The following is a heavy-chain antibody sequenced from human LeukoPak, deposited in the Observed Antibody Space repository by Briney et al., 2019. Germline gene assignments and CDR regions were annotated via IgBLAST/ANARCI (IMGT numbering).Heavy chain of an antibody. CDR3: AKDADYYDSSGYRLSFDY. CDR2: ISGSGGST. Sequence: PGGSLRLSCAASGFTFSSYAMSWVRQAPGKGLEWVPAISGSGGSTYYADSVKGQFTISRDNSKNTLYLQMNSLRAEDTAVYYCAKDADYYDSSGYRLSFDYWGQGTLVTVSS. V-gene: IGHV3-23*01. D-gene: IGHD3-22*01. J-gene: IGHJ4*02. CDR1: GFTFSSYA.